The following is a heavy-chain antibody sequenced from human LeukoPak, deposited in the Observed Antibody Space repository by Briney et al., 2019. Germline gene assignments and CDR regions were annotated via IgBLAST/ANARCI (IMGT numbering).Heavy chain of an antibody. CDR1: GYTFTSYG. J-gene: IGHJ1*01. V-gene: IGHV1-18*01. D-gene: IGHD6-13*01. Sequence: ASVKVSCKASGYTFTSYGISWVRQAPGQGLEWMGWISAYNGNTNYAQKLQGRVTMTTDTSTSTAYMELRSLRSDDTAVYYCARNPRYSSSRGYFQHWGQGTLVTVSS. CDR3: ARNPRYSSSRGYFQH. CDR2: ISAYNGNT.